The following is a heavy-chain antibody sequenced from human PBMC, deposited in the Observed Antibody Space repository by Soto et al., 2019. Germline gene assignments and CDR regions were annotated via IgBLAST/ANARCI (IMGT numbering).Heavy chain of an antibody. V-gene: IGHV5-51*01. D-gene: IGHD2-15*01. Sequence: GESLKISCKGSGYSFTSYWIGWVRQMPGKGLEWMGIIYPGDSDTRYSPSFQGQVTISVDKSISTAYLQWSGLKASDTAMYYCARDLCSDCSCYPGNYFDSWGQGTLVTVSS. J-gene: IGHJ4*02. CDR2: IYPGDSDT. CDR1: GYSFTSYW. CDR3: ARDLCSDCSCYPGNYFDS.